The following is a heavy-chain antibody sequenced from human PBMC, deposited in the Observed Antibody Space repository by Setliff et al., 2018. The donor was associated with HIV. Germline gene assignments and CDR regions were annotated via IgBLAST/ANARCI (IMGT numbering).Heavy chain of an antibody. V-gene: IGHV4-59*01. Sequence: SETLSLTCAVYGESFSAYSWSWIRQPPGKGLEWIGSIYYNGITNYNPSLKSRVTVSVDTSKNQFSLKLSSVTAADTAVYYCARAGYYGSTSYWEYFQHWGQGTLVTVSS. D-gene: IGHD3-22*01. J-gene: IGHJ1*01. CDR3: ARAGYYGSTSYWEYFQH. CDR2: IYYNGIT. CDR1: GESFSAYS.